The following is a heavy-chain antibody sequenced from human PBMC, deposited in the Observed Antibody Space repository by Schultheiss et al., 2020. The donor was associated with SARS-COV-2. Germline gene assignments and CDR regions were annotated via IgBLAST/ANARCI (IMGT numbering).Heavy chain of an antibody. Sequence: GGSLRLSCVASGFTFSNYWMSWVRQAPGKGLEWVSYISSSSSTIYYADSVKGRFTISRHNSKNTLYLQMNSLRAEDTAVYYCARVGSKMATINGIDYWGQGTLVTVSS. D-gene: IGHD5-24*01. CDR3: ARVGSKMATINGIDY. CDR1: GFTFSNYW. CDR2: ISSSSSTI. J-gene: IGHJ4*02. V-gene: IGHV3-48*01.